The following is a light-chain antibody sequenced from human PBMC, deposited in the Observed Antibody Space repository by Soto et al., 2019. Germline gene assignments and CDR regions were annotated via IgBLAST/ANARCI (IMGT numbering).Light chain of an antibody. CDR2: KAS. Sequence: DIQMTQSPSTLSASIGDRVTITCRASQSISSWLAWYQQKPGKAPKLLIYKASSLESGVPSRFRGSGSGTEFTLTISSLQPDDFAPYYCQQYNSYPPYTFGQGTKLEIK. CDR3: QQYNSYPPYT. CDR1: QSISSW. J-gene: IGKJ2*01. V-gene: IGKV1-5*03.